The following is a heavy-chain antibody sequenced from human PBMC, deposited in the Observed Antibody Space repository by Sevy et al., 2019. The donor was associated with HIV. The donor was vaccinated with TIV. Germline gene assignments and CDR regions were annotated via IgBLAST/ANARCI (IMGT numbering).Heavy chain of an antibody. V-gene: IGHV3-30*18. CDR1: GFTFSSYG. J-gene: IGHJ4*02. Sequence: GGSLRLSCAASGFTFSSYGMHWVRQAPGKGLEWVAVIAYDGSKKYYADSVKGRFTISRDNSKNTLYLQMNSLRAEDTAAYYCAKDAAAAGTEPTSNFDYWGQGTLVTVSS. CDR2: IAYDGSKK. CDR3: AKDAAAAGTEPTSNFDY. D-gene: IGHD6-13*01.